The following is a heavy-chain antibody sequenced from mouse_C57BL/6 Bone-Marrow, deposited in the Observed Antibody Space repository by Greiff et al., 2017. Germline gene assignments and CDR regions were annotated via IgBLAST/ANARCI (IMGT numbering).Heavy chain of an antibody. CDR3: ARSRQLRLAWFAY. D-gene: IGHD3-2*02. V-gene: IGHV1-50*01. CDR1: GYTFTSYW. CDR2: IDPSDSYT. J-gene: IGHJ3*01. Sequence: QVQLQQPGAELVKPGASVKLSCKASGYTFTSYWMQWVKQRPGQGLEWIGEIDPSDSYTNYNQKFKGKATLTVDTSSSTAYMQLSSLTSEDSAVYYCARSRQLRLAWFAYWGQGTLVTVSA.